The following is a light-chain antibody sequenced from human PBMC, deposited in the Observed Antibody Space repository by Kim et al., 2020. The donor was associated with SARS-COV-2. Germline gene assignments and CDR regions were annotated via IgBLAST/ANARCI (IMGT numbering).Light chain of an antibody. CDR2: DTF. Sequence: SPGERATPSCRARQSVGTSLAWYQQRPGQPPRLLIYDTFNRATGIPDRFSGSGSVTDFTLTISSLESEDFAVYYCQQRSNWPPALSFGGGTKLEI. CDR3: QQRSNWPPALS. CDR1: QSVGTS. V-gene: IGKV3-11*01. J-gene: IGKJ4*01.